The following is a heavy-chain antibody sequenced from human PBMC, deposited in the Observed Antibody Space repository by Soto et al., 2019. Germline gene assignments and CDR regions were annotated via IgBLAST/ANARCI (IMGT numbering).Heavy chain of an antibody. Sequence: ASVKVSCKASGFTFTSSAVQWVRQARGQRLEWIGWIGVGSGNRHYAQKFQERVTITRDMSTNTAYMELSSLRSEDTAVYYCAALGVNFDHWGQGTLVTVSS. J-gene: IGHJ4*02. D-gene: IGHD2-8*01. CDR3: AALGVNFDH. CDR1: GFTFTSSA. V-gene: IGHV1-58*01. CDR2: IGVGSGNR.